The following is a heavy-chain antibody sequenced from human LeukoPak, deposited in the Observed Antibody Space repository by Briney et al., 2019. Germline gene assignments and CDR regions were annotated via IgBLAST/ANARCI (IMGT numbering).Heavy chain of an antibody. J-gene: IGHJ4*02. Sequence: SETLSLTCTVSGGSIGSDYWSWIRQPPGKGLEWIGYIYHTGSTNYNPSLKSRVSISVDTSKNQFPLRLSSVTAADTAVYYCARLTYSGYLDYWGQGTLVTVSS. D-gene: IGHD5-12*01. CDR1: GGSIGSDY. CDR3: ARLTYSGYLDY. CDR2: IYHTGST. V-gene: IGHV4-59*08.